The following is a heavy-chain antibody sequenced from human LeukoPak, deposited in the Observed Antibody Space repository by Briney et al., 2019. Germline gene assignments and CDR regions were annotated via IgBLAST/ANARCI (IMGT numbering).Heavy chain of an antibody. CDR3: ARGGGSYSVYVY. V-gene: IGHV3-30-3*01. CDR1: GFTFSSYA. D-gene: IGHD1-26*01. Sequence: GGSLRLSCAASGFTFSSYAMHWVRQAPGKGLEWVAVISYDGSNKYYVDSVKGRFTISRDNSKNTLYLQMNSLRAEDTAVYYCARGGGSYSVYVYWGQGTLVTVSS. CDR2: ISYDGSNK. J-gene: IGHJ4*02.